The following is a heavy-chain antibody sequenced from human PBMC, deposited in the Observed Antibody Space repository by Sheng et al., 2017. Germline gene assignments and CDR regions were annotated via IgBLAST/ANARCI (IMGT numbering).Heavy chain of an antibody. V-gene: IGHV3-74*03. D-gene: IGHD6-6*01. CDR2: VNSDGTST. Sequence: EVQLVESGGGLVQPGGSLRLSCAVSGATLSSYWMHWVRQAPGKGPVWVSRVNSDGTSTTYADSVKGRFTISRDTAKNTLYLQMNSLRAEDTAVYYCVVAQPTIDHWGLGTLVSVSS. CDR1: GATLSSYW. CDR3: VVAQPTIDH. J-gene: IGHJ4*02.